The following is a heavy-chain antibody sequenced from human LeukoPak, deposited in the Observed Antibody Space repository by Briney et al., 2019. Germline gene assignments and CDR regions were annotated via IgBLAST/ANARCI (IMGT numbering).Heavy chain of an antibody. CDR3: ARALDTTSSSLDCDWFDP. V-gene: IGHV5-51*01. D-gene: IGHD6-13*01. CDR1: GYSFTSYW. J-gene: IGHJ5*02. Sequence: GEPLKISCKGSGYSFTSYWIGWVRQMPGKGLEWMEIIYPGDSHTRYSPSFQGQVTISADKSISTAYLQWSSLKASDTAMYYCARALDTTSSSLDCDWFDPWGQGTQVTVSS. CDR2: IYPGDSHT.